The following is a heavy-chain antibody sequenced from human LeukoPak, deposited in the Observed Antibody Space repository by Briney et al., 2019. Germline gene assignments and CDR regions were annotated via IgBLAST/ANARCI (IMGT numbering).Heavy chain of an antibody. CDR1: IDSFSNYH. CDR2: VNESGGT. Sequence: SETLSLTCAVYIDSFSNYHWNWIRQTPAKGMEWIGEVNESGGTNISPSLRSRVTISVDTSKNQFSLKLNSVTAADTAVYYCARDTYNWNVDTFDPWGQGTLVTVSS. D-gene: IGHD1-20*01. J-gene: IGHJ5*02. CDR3: ARDTYNWNVDTFDP. V-gene: IGHV4-34*01.